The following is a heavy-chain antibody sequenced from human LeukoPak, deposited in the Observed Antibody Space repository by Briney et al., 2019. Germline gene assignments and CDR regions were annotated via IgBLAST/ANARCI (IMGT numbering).Heavy chain of an antibody. V-gene: IGHV1-2*02. CDR1: GYTFTGYY. D-gene: IGHD5-18*01. J-gene: IGHJ4*02. CDR3: ARDPGTPMVEYYFDY. CDR2: INPNSGGT. Sequence: ASVKVSCKASGYTFTGYYMHWVRQAPGQRLEWMGWINPNSGGTNYAQKFQGRVTMTRDTSISTAYMELSRLRSDDTAVYYCARDPGTPMVEYYFDYWGQGTLVTVSS.